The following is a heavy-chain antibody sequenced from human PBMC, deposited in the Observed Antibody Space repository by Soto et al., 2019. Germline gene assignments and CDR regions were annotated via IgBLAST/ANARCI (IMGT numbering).Heavy chain of an antibody. CDR3: ARGYCSVASCSYYDY. CDR2: INPNSGGT. V-gene: IGHV1-2*02. D-gene: IGHD2-15*01. J-gene: IGHJ4*02. Sequence: QVQLVQSGAEVKKPGASVKVSCKASGDIFTGYYMYWVRQAPGQGLEWMGWINPNSGGTNYAQKFQGRVTMTRDTSITTAYMELSRLKSDDTAVYYCARGYCSVASCSYYDYWGQGTLVTVSS. CDR1: GDIFTGYY.